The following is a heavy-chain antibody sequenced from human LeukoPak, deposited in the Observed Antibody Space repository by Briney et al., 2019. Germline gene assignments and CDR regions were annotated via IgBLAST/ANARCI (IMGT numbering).Heavy chain of an antibody. CDR1: GGSISSYY. D-gene: IGHD6-19*01. V-gene: IGHV4-59*01. Sequence: SETLSLTCTVSGGSISSYYWSWIRQPPGEGLEWIGYIYYSGSTNYNPSLKSRVTISVDTSKNQFSLKLSSVTAADTAVYYCARGAVAGTIGAFDIWGQGTMVTVSS. CDR3: ARGAVAGTIGAFDI. CDR2: IYYSGST. J-gene: IGHJ3*02.